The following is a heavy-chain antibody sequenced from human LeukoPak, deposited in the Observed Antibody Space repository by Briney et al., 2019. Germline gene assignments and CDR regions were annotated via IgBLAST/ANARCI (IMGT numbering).Heavy chain of an antibody. CDR1: GFTFSSYW. CDR2: IKQDGSDK. V-gene: IGHV3-7*01. CDR3: ARDGADRPLGY. D-gene: IGHD3-10*01. Sequence: PGGSLRLSCAAAGFTFSSYWRSWVGQAPGRGVEWVANIKQDGSDKYYVDSVMGRFTISRDNAKNSLYLQMNSLRAEDAAVYYCARDGADRPLGYWGQGTLVTVSS. J-gene: IGHJ4*02.